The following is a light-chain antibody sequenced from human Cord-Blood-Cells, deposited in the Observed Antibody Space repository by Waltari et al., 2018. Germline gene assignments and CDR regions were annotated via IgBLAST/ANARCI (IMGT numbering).Light chain of an antibody. CDR1: QSVSSY. CDR2: DAS. CDR3: QQRSNWLT. V-gene: IGKV3-11*01. J-gene: IGKJ4*01. Sequence: DIVLTQSPATLSLSPGERATLSCRASQSVSSYLAWYQQKPDEAPRLLIYDASNRATGLPARFSGSGSGTDFTLTISSLEPEDFAVYYCQQRSNWLTFGGGTKVEIK.